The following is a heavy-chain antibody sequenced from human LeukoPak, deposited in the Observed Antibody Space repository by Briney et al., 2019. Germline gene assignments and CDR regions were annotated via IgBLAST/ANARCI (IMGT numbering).Heavy chain of an antibody. D-gene: IGHD3-3*01. J-gene: IGHJ6*03. CDR2: ISASRDIT. V-gene: IGHV3-48*01. CDR3: VRGSLASGVVVYYYYYLDV. CDR1: GFNYSSYT. Sequence: PGGSLRLSCAASGFNYSSYTMNWVRQAPGMGLEWLSYISASRDITYYADSVKCRFTISRDNAKNSLYLQMNSLRAEDTAVYYCVRGSLASGVVVYYYYYLDVWGKGTTVTVSS.